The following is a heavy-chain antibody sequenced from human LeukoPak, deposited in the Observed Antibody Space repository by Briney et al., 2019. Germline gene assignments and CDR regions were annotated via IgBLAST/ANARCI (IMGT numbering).Heavy chain of an antibody. CDR3: ATEGRGVHFDS. Sequence: KSGGSLRLSCAASGFIFSSYGMNWVRQAPGKGLEWVAYIDTTSYTYYTDSVKGRFTISRDNAKISLYLQMNSLRAEDTAVYYCATEGRGVHFDSWGQGTLVTVSS. J-gene: IGHJ4*02. CDR2: IDTTSYT. D-gene: IGHD3-10*01. CDR1: GFIFSSYG. V-gene: IGHV3-21*01.